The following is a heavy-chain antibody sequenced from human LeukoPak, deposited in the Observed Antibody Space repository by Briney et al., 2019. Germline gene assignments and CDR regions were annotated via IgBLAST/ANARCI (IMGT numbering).Heavy chain of an antibody. CDR2: IKSKADGETI. Sequence: PGGSLRLSCAASGFTFTNAWMNWVRQAPGKGLEWVGRIKSKADGETIDYAAPVKGRFTFSRDDSKNMLYLQMNSLKTEDTAVYYCTRDRAKWWELLFGYWGQGTLVTVSS. J-gene: IGHJ4*02. D-gene: IGHD1-26*01. CDR3: TRDRAKWWELLFGY. CDR1: GFTFTNAW. V-gene: IGHV3-15*07.